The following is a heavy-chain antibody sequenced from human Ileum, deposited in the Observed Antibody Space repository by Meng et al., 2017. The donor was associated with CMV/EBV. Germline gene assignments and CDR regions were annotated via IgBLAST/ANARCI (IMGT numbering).Heavy chain of an antibody. Sequence: ASGCTFRRSPLSWVRQAPGKRLEWVSTIPTYDDSTYYAGFVKGRFTISRDNSKDPLYLEMTSLRAEDTALYYCAARVGPSGSYDFDSWGQGSLVTVSS. CDR1: GCTFRRSP. D-gene: IGHD3-10*01. CDR3: AARVGPSGSYDFDS. J-gene: IGHJ4*02. CDR2: IPTYDDST. V-gene: IGHV3-23*01.